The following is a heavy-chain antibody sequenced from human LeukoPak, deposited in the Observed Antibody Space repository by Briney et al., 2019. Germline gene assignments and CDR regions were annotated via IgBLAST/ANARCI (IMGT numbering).Heavy chain of an antibody. J-gene: IGHJ4*02. CDR1: GGSISSGSYY. CDR3: ARESLEFRFFDF. CDR2: IYTTGRT. V-gene: IGHV4-61*02. Sequence: SQTLSLTCTVSGGSISSGSYYWSWIRQPAGKGLEWIGRIYTTGRTIYNPSLKSQVTISINTSKNQFSLKLTSVTATDTAMCYCARESLEFRFFDFWGQGALVTVSS. D-gene: IGHD1-1*01.